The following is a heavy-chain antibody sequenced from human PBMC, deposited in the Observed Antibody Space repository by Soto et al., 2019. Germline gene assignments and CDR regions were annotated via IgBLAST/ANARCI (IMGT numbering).Heavy chain of an antibody. CDR3: ARSFRGSKIYYYYYGMDV. J-gene: IGHJ6*02. CDR2: INAGNGNT. D-gene: IGHD3-10*01. V-gene: IGHV1-3*01. CDR1: GYTFTSYA. Sequence: ASVKVSCKASGYTFTSYAMHWVRQAPGQRLEWMGWINAGNGNTKYSQKFQGRVTITRDTSASTAYMELSSLRSEDTAVYYCARSFRGSKIYYYYYGMDVWGQGTTVTVSS.